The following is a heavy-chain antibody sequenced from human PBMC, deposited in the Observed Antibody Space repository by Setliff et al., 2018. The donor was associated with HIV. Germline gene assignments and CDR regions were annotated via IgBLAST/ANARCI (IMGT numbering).Heavy chain of an antibody. Sequence: ASETLSLTCTVSSGSISSGSYYWSWIRQPAGKGLEWIGYIYYSGSTKHNPSLKSRVTISLDTSKNQFSLKLRSVTAADTAVYYCASELQGHSSSWPNYWGQGTLVTVSS. V-gene: IGHV4-61*10. CDR1: SGSISSGSYY. D-gene: IGHD6-13*01. CDR2: IYYSGST. J-gene: IGHJ4*02. CDR3: ASELQGHSSSWPNY.